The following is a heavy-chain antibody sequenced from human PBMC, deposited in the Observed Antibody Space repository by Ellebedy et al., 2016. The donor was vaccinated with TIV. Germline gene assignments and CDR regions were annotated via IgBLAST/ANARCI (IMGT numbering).Heavy chain of an antibody. CDR1: GGSISSYY. J-gene: IGHJ4*02. Sequence: SETLSLTXTVSGGSISSYYWSWIRQPPGKGLEWIGYIYYSGSTNYNPSLKSRDTISVDTSKNQFSLKLSSVTAADTAVYYCARLLVGASQFDYWGQGTLVTVSS. D-gene: IGHD1-26*01. V-gene: IGHV4-59*01. CDR3: ARLLVGASQFDY. CDR2: IYYSGST.